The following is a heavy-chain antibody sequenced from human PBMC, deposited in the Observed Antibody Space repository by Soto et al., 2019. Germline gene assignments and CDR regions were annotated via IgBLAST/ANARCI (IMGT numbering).Heavy chain of an antibody. D-gene: IGHD3-3*01. V-gene: IGHV3-21*01. CDR2: ISSSSSYI. CDR3: ARDRFGAAGWFDP. J-gene: IGHJ5*02. Sequence: GGSLRLSCAASGFTFSSYSMNWVRQAPGKGLEWVSSISSSSSYIYYADSVKGRFTISRDNAKNSLYLQMNSLRAEDTAVYYCARDRFGAAGWFDPWGQGTLVTVSS. CDR1: GFTFSSYS.